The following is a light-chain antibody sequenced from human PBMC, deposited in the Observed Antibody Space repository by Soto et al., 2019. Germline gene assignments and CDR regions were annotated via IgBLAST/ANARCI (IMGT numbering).Light chain of an antibody. V-gene: IGKV3-20*01. J-gene: IGKJ1*01. CDR3: QQYGSSSWT. CDR2: GAS. CDR1: QSVSNRY. Sequence: EIVLTHSPGTLSFSPVARATLSCRSSQSVSNRYLAWYQQKPGQAPRLLIYGASSRATGIPDRFSGSGSGTDFTLTISRLEPEDFAVYYCQQYGSSSWTVGQGTKVDIK.